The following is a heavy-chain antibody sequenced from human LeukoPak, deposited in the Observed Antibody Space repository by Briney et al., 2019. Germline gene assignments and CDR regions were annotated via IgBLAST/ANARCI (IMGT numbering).Heavy chain of an antibody. V-gene: IGHV4-39*07. D-gene: IGHD5-18*01. Sequence: SETLSLPCTVSGGSISSSSYYWGWIRQPPGKGLEWIGSIYYSGSTYYNPSLKSRVTISVDTSKNQFSLKLSSVTAADTAVYYCARDYRGYSYGYGAFDIWGQGTMVTVSS. CDR1: GGSISSSSYY. J-gene: IGHJ3*02. CDR2: IYYSGST. CDR3: ARDYRGYSYGYGAFDI.